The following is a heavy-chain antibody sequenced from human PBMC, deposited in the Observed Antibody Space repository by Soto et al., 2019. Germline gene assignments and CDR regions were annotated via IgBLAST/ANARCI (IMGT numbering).Heavy chain of an antibody. Sequence: SETLSLTCTVSDGSISSSLHYWGWIRQSPGKGLEYLGTIYFTGLASYNPSLKSRVTISVDTSKNQFSLRLRSVTAADTAVYYCARHPPSYSCCYHYYGMGVSGQGTTVTVSS. J-gene: IGHJ6*02. V-gene: IGHV4-39*01. D-gene: IGHD4-4*01. CDR1: DGSISSSLHY. CDR3: ARHPPSYSCCYHYYGMGV. CDR2: IYFTGLA.